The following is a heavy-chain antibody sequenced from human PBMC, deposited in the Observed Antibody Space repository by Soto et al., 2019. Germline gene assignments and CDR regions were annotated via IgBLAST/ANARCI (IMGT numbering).Heavy chain of an antibody. CDR2: IYNNGNT. CDR1: GGSISSSRYY. Sequence: SETLSLTGSVSGGSISSSRYYWGWIRQAPGKGPAWIASIYNNGNTYYNPSLKSRARISKDTSKNRISLTLTSVVAADTAIYYCARADSYYNILTGYSHGAPLPPGYWGQGTLVTVSS. J-gene: IGHJ4*02. D-gene: IGHD3-9*01. CDR3: ARADSYYNILTGYSHGAPLPPGY. V-gene: IGHV4-39*01.